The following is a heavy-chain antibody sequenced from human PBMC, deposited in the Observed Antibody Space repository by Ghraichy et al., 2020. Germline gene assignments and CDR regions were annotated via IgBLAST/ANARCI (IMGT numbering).Heavy chain of an antibody. Sequence: GGSLRLSCAASGFTFSSYAMSWVRQAPGKGLEWVSAISGSGGSTYYADSVKGRFTISRDNSKNTLYLQMNSLRAEDTAVYYCRGRGAAARSGWFDPWGQGTLVTVSS. CDR3: RGRGAAARSGWFDP. J-gene: IGHJ5*02. V-gene: IGHV3-23*01. CDR1: GFTFSSYA. CDR2: ISGSGGST. D-gene: IGHD6-13*01.